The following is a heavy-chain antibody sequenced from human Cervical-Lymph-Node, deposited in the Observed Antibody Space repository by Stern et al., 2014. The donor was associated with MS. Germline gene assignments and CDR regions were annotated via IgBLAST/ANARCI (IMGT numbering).Heavy chain of an antibody. CDR3: ATRRGCSGGSCSSRSLDY. D-gene: IGHD2-15*01. Sequence: QVQLVQSGADVKKPGASVKVSCKASGYTFTAYNMNWLRQAPGQALEWMGRINPTSGVTNYAQKFQDRVTMTRDTSISTVYMELSRLRSNDTAMYYCATRRGCSGGSCSSRSLDYWGQGTLVTVSS. V-gene: IGHV1-2*02. CDR1: GYTFTAYN. J-gene: IGHJ4*02. CDR2: INPTSGVT.